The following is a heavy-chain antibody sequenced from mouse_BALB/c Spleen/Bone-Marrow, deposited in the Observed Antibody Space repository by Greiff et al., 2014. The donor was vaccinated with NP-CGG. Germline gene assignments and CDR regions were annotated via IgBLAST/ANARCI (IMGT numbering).Heavy chain of an antibody. V-gene: IGHV1S22*01. CDR2: IYPGSGST. CDR1: GYTFTSYW. J-gene: IGHJ3*01. Sequence: LKQSGSELVRPGASVKLSCKAFGYTFTSYWMHWVKQRPGQGLKWIGNIYPGSGSTNYDEKFKSKATLTVDTSSSTAYMRLSSLTSEDSAVYYCTRGGVYYDYDGAWFAYWGQGTLVTVSA. CDR3: TRGGVYYDYDGAWFAY. D-gene: IGHD2-4*01.